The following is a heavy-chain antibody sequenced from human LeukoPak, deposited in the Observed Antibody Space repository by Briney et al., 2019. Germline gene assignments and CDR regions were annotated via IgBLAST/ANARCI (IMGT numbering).Heavy chain of an antibody. CDR3: ARTYTDTDV. J-gene: IGHJ6*02. CDR2: TRNKARSYTT. V-gene: IGHV3-72*01. CDR1: GFTFSDHY. D-gene: IGHD2-2*02. Sequence: PGGSLRLSCAVSGFTFSDHYMDWVRQAPGKGLEWVGRTRNKARSYTTDYAAPVKGRFTISRDDSKNSVYLQMNSLKTEDTAAYYCARTYTDTDVWGQGTTVTVSS.